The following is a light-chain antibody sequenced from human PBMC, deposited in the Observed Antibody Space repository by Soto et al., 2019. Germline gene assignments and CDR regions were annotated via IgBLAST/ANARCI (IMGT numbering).Light chain of an antibody. J-gene: IGKJ1*01. Sequence: DIQRTQSPSTLSASVGARVTINCRASQSISSWLAWYQQKPGKAPKLLIYDASSLESGVPSRFSVSGSGTDFTLPISSMKPDDFATYDCQQYNSYRTFGQVTKVDIK. V-gene: IGKV1-5*01. CDR1: QSISSW. CDR2: DAS. CDR3: QQYNSYRT.